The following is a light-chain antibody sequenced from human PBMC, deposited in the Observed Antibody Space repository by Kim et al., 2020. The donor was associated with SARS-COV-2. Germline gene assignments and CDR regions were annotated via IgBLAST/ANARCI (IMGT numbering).Light chain of an antibody. CDR3: QSDDGSSWV. CDR2: DDN. Sequence: GKTATIYSTRSSGSIASSYVQRYPQHPGSAPTTVIYDDNRRPSGGPARFSGSIDSSSNSATLTISGLKTENEADYYCQSDDGSSWVFGGGTQLTVL. V-gene: IGLV6-57*03. J-gene: IGLJ3*02. CDR1: SGSIASSY.